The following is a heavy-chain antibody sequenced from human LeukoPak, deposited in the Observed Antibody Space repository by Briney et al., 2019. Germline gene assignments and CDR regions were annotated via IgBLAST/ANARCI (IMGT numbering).Heavy chain of an antibody. V-gene: IGHV1-18*01. CDR3: AREGDSREFDY. CDR2: ISAYDGHT. J-gene: IGHJ4*02. CDR1: GGTFSSYA. Sequence: ASVKVSCKASGGTFSSYAISWVRQAPGQGLEWMGWISAYDGHTKYAHKLQGRVTMTTDTSTSTAYMELRSLRSGDTAVYYCAREGDSREFDYWGQGTLVTVSS. D-gene: IGHD3-22*01.